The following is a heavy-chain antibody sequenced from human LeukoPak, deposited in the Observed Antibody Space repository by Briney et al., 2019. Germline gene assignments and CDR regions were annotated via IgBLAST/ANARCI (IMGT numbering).Heavy chain of an antibody. CDR1: GGSFSGYY. V-gene: IGHV4-34*01. CDR2: INHSGST. CDR3: ARRATKSGIAAAGFRH. Sequence: SETLSLTCAVYGGSFSGYYWSWIRQPPGKGLEWIGEINHSGSTNYNPSLKSRVTISVDTSKNQFSLKLSSVTAADTAVYYCARRATKSGIAAAGFRHWGQGTLVTVSS. D-gene: IGHD6-13*01. J-gene: IGHJ1*01.